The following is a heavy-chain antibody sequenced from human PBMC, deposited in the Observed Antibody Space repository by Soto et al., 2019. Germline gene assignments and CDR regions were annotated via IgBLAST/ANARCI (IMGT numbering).Heavy chain of an antibody. J-gene: IGHJ5*02. V-gene: IGHV4-31*03. CDR2: IYYSGST. CDR3: ARDPLVTMVRDPYWEVGWFDP. CDR1: GGSISSGGYY. D-gene: IGHD3-10*01. Sequence: SETLSLTCTVSGGSISSGGYYWSWIRQHPGKGLEWIGYIYYSGSTYYNPSLKSRVTISVDTSKNQFSLQLNSVTPEDTAVYYCARDPLVTMVRDPYWEVGWFDPWGQGTLVTVSS.